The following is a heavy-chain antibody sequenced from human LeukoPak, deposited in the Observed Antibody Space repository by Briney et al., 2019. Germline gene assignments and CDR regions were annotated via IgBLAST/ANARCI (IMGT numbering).Heavy chain of an antibody. J-gene: IGHJ6*02. CDR3: ANIVAGYPKKYNYGMDV. CDR1: GFTFSNYD. CDR2: VSGSGGST. Sequence: SGGSLRLSCAASGFTFSNYDMSWVRQAPGKGLEWVSAVSGSGGSTYYADSVKGRFTVSRDNSENTLYLQMNSLRAEDTAVYYCANIVAGYPKKYNYGMDVWGQGTTVTVSS. V-gene: IGHV3-23*01. D-gene: IGHD3-16*02.